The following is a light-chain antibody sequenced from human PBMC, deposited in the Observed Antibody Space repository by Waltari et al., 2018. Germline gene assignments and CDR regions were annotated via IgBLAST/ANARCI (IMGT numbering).Light chain of an antibody. CDR3: QTWGTGVV. J-gene: IGLJ2*01. CDR2: VNNDGSH. V-gene: IGLV4-69*01. Sequence: QLVLTQSPSASASLGASVKLTCTLSSGHSNYAIAWHQQQPEKGPRFLMKVNNDGSHSKGGGIPDRFSGSSSGAEHYLTISSLQSDDEADYYCQTWGTGVVFGGGTKLTVL. CDR1: SGHSNYA.